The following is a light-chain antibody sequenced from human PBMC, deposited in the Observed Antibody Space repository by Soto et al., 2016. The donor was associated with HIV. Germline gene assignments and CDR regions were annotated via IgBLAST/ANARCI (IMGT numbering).Light chain of an antibody. CDR2: GKN. V-gene: IGLV3-19*01. J-gene: IGLJ2*01. Sequence: SSELTQDPAVSVALGQTVRITCQGDSLRSYYASWYQQKPGQAPVLVIYGKNNRPSGIPDRISGSSSGNTASLTITGAQAEDEADYYCNFRDSSGNHLGVFGGGTKLTVL. CDR3: NFRDSSGNHLGV. CDR1: SLRSYY.